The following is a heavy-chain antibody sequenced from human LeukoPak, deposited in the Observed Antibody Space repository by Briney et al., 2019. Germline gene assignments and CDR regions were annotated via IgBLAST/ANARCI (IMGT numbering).Heavy chain of an antibody. D-gene: IGHD2-2*03. CDR2: INHDGSST. Sequence: GGSLRLSCATSGFTFTTFWMHWVRQAPGKGLVWVSRINHDGSSTNYADSVKGRFTISRDNAKNTVYLQMNSLRDEDTAVYYCAKDSGWILFDDWGQGTLVTVSS. CDR1: GFTFTTFW. CDR3: AKDSGWILFDD. V-gene: IGHV3-74*01. J-gene: IGHJ4*02.